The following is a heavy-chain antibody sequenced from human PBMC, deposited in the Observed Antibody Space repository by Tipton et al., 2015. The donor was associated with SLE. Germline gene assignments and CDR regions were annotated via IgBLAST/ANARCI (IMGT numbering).Heavy chain of an antibody. Sequence: TLSLTCSLSGVFISSGSYFWTWIRQPAGKGLEWVGHIFSTGITDYHPSLQSRVSISADTSKKQFSLNLDSMTAADTAVYYCARDSHTDYGDFYVDSWGQGTLVTVSS. CDR2: IFSTGIT. CDR3: ARDSHTDYGDFYVDS. CDR1: GVFISSGSYF. D-gene: IGHD4-17*01. V-gene: IGHV4-61*09. J-gene: IGHJ4*02.